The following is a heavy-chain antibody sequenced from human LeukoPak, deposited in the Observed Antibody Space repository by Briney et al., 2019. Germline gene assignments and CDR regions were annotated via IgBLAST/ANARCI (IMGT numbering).Heavy chain of an antibody. D-gene: IGHD6-13*01. CDR1: GFTFSSYS. CDR3: AKDRDPRGQQLVRGPIYMDV. J-gene: IGHJ6*03. CDR2: ISSSSSYI. V-gene: IGHV3-21*04. Sequence: GGSLRLSCAASGFTFSSYSMNWVRQAPGKGLEWVSSISSSSSYIYYADSVKGRFTISRDNAKNSLYLQMNSLRAEDTAVYYCAKDRDPRGQQLVRGPIYMDVWGKGTTVTVSS.